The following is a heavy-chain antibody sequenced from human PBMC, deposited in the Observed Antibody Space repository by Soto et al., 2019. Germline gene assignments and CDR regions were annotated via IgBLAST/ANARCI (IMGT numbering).Heavy chain of an antibody. V-gene: IGHV3-30-3*01. Sequence: QVQLVESGGGVVQPGRSLRLSCAASGFTFRNYAMHWVRQAPGEGLEWVAATSYDGNNKYYADSVKGRFTISRDNSKNTLYLQMNSLRVGETAVYYCARGFESSGYFPHWGQGTLVTVSS. D-gene: IGHD3-22*01. CDR2: TSYDGNNK. CDR3: ARGFESSGYFPH. J-gene: IGHJ1*01. CDR1: GFTFRNYA.